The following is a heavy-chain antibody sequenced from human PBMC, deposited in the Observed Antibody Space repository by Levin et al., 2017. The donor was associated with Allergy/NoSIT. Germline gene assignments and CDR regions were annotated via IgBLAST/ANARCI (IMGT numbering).Heavy chain of an antibody. J-gene: IGHJ4*02. V-gene: IGHV4-4*02. D-gene: IGHD6-6*01. Sequence: SQTLSLTCAVSGGSISSSNWWSWVRQPPGKGLEWIGEIYHSGSTNYNPSLKSRVTISVDKSKNQFSLKLSSVTAADTAVYYCAGEYSSSFYLDYWGQGTLVTVSS. CDR2: IYHSGST. CDR3: AGEYSSSFYLDY. CDR1: GGSISSSNW.